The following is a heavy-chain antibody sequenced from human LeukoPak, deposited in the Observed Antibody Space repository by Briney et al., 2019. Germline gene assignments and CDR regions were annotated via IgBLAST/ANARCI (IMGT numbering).Heavy chain of an antibody. V-gene: IGHV4-59*01. CDR2: IYYSGST. J-gene: IGHJ5*02. D-gene: IGHD3-22*01. CDR3: ARAFSGYYDSSGYPNWFDP. Sequence: SETLSLTCTVSGGSISSYYWSWIRQPPGKGLEWIGYIYYSGSTNYNPSLKSRVTISVDTSKNQFSLKLSSVTAADTAVYYCARAFSGYYDSSGYPNWFDPWGQGTLVTVSS. CDR1: GGSISSYY.